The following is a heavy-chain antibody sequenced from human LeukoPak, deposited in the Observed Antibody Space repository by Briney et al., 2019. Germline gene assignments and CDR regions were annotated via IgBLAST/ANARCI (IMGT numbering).Heavy chain of an antibody. V-gene: IGHV3-30*02. CDR2: IRHDGSNH. J-gene: IGHJ4*02. CDR3: AKDLAWGFDY. D-gene: IGHD7-27*01. Sequence: PGGSLRLSCAASGFTFSGYGMHWVRQAPGKGLEWVTFIRHDGSNHNYADSVKGRFTISRDNFKNTLYLQMNSLRPEDTALYYCAKDLAWGFDYWGQGTLVTVSS. CDR1: GFTFSGYG.